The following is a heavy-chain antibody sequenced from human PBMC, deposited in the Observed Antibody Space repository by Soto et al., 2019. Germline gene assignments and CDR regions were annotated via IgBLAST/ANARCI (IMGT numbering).Heavy chain of an antibody. CDR2: IYYSGST. D-gene: IGHD3-16*01. Sequence: LSLTCTVSGGSISSGGYYWSWIRQHPGKGLEWIGYIYYSGSTYYNPSLKSRVTISVDTSKNQFSLKLSSVTAADTAVYYCARERGDTTYNYYGMDVWGQGTKVTVSS. V-gene: IGHV4-31*03. J-gene: IGHJ6*02. CDR3: ARERGDTTYNYYGMDV. CDR1: GGSISSGGYY.